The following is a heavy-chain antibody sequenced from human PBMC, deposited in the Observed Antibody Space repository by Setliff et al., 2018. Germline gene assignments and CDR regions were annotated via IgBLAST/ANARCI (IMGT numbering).Heavy chain of an antibody. CDR2: ISSGGSK. Sequence: GGSLRLSCAASGFTFSTYTINWLRQAPGKGLDWVSAISSGGSKFYADSVKGRFTISRDKAKNTLYLQMNSLTAEDTAMYYCARDRGGTNPWFDSWGQGTLVTVSS. D-gene: IGHD3-10*01. V-gene: IGHV3-53*01. J-gene: IGHJ5*01. CDR3: ARDRGGTNPWFDS. CDR1: GFTFSTYT.